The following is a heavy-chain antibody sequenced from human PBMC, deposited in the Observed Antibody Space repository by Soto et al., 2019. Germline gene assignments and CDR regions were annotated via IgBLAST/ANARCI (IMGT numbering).Heavy chain of an antibody. J-gene: IGHJ6*02. CDR1: GFTFSSYA. D-gene: IGHD3-3*01. CDR3: ARVLRFLEWLGHPYYYGMDV. Sequence: GGSLRVWSGAAGFTFSSYAMILVSKDQGKGLEWVSAISGSGGSTYYADSVKGRFTISRDNSKNTLYLQMNSLRAEDTAVYYCARVLRFLEWLGHPYYYGMDVWGQGTTVTVSS. V-gene: IGHV3-23*01. CDR2: ISGSGGST.